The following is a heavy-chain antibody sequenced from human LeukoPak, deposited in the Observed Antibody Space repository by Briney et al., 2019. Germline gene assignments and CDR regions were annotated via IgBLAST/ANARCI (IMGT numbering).Heavy chain of an antibody. Sequence: GGSLRLSCEGSGFTFSDYYMSWIRQAPGKGLEWVSYISSSGRTIYYADSVKGRFNISRDNAKNSLYLQMNSLRAEDTAVYYCARADCSSSSCYELDYWGQGTLVTVSS. J-gene: IGHJ4*02. D-gene: IGHD2-2*01. CDR2: ISSSGRTI. CDR3: ARADCSSSSCYELDY. V-gene: IGHV3-11*04. CDR1: GFTFSDYY.